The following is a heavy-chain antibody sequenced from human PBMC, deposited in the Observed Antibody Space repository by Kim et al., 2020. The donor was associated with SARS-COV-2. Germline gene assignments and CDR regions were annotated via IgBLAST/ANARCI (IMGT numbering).Heavy chain of an antibody. J-gene: IGHJ5*02. D-gene: IGHD2-2*01. V-gene: IGHV1-69*13. CDR3: ARAGPPTHCSSTSCYFPPLFDP. CDR2: IIPIFGTA. Sequence: SVKVSCKASGGTFSSYAISWVRQAPGQGLEWMGGIIPIFGTANYAQKFQGRVTITADESTSTAYMELSSLRSEDTAVYYCARAGPPTHCSSTSCYFPPLFDPWGQGTLVTVSS. CDR1: GGTFSSYA.